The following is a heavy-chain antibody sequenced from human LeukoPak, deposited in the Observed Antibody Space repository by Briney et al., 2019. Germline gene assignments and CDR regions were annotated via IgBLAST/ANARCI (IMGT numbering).Heavy chain of an antibody. J-gene: IGHJ4*02. D-gene: IGHD1-26*01. CDR2: INHSGST. Sequence: PSETLSLTCAVYGGSFSGYYWSWIRQPPGKGLEWIGEINHSGSTNYNPSLKSRVTISVDTSKNQFSLKLSSVTAADTAVYYCARAGSPRGYFDYWGQGTLVTVSS. CDR1: GGSFSGYY. V-gene: IGHV4-34*01. CDR3: ARAGSPRGYFDY.